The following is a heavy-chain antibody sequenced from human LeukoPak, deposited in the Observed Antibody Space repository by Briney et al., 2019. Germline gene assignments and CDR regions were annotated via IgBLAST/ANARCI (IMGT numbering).Heavy chain of an antibody. V-gene: IGHV4-30-4*08. CDR3: ARCPQHASSTSCYTGFDY. Sequence: SETLSLTCTVSGGSISSGDYYWSWIRQPPGKGLEWIGYIYYSGSTYYNPSLKSRVTISVDTSKNQFSLKLSSMTAADTAVYYCARCPQHASSTSCYTGFDYWGQGTLVTVSS. CDR2: IYYSGST. J-gene: IGHJ4*02. CDR1: GGSISSGDYY. D-gene: IGHD2-2*02.